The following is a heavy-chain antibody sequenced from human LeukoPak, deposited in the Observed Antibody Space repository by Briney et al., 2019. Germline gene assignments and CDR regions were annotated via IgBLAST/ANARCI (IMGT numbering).Heavy chain of an antibody. J-gene: IGHJ3*02. CDR2: ISCSGGST. V-gene: IGHV3-23*01. Sequence: PGGSLRLSCAASGFTFGNYAMSWVRQAPGKGLEWVAGISCSGGSTYYADSVKGRFTISRDNSKNTLYLQMNSLRAEATAIYYCEKAGSNTMIVEDAFDIWGQGTMVTVSS. D-gene: IGHD3-22*01. CDR1: GFTFGNYA. CDR3: EKAGSNTMIVEDAFDI.